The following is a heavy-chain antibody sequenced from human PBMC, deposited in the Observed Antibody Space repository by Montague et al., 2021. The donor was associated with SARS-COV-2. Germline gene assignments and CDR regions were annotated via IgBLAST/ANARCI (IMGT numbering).Heavy chain of an antibody. D-gene: IGHD3-10*01. CDR3: ARLSYYGSGSYPFDX. CDR1: GYSFTSYW. CDR2: IYPDDSDT. V-gene: IGHV5-51*01. Sequence: QSGAEVKKPGESLKISCKGSGYSFTSYWVGWVRQMPGKGLEWMGIIYPDDSDTRYSPSFQGQVTISADKSISTAYLQWSSLKASDTAMYYCARLSYYGSGSYPFDXGGQGTLVTVSS. J-gene: IGHJ4*02.